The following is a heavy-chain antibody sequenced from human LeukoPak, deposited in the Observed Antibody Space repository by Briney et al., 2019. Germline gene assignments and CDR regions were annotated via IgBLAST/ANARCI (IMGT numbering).Heavy chain of an antibody. CDR2: ISTDGSII. CDR3: VGGDY. V-gene: IGHV3-74*01. Sequence: PGGSLRLSCAASGFTFSQYWMYWVRQAPGKGLVWVSYISTDGSIINDADSVKGRFTISRDNAKNTLYLQMNSLRDEDTAVYYCVGGDYWGQGTLVTVSS. J-gene: IGHJ4*02. CDR1: GFTFSQYW.